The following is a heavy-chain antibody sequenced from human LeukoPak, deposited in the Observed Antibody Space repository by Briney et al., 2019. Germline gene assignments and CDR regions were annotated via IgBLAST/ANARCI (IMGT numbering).Heavy chain of an antibody. CDR2: ISSSSSYI. V-gene: IGHV3-21*01. Sequence: GGSLRLSCAASGFTFSSYSMNWVRQAPGKGLEWVSSISSSSSYIYYADSVKGRFTISRDNAKNSLYLHMNSLRAEDTAVYYCARSGSYLDAFDIWGQGTMVTVSS. J-gene: IGHJ3*02. D-gene: IGHD1-26*01. CDR1: GFTFSSYS. CDR3: ARSGSYLDAFDI.